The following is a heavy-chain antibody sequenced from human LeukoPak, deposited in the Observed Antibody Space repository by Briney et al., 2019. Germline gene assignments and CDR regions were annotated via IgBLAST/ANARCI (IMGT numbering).Heavy chain of an antibody. J-gene: IGHJ6*03. CDR2: FDPEDGET. CDR3: ATGRSYCSSTSCYNYYYMDV. D-gene: IGHD2-2*02. CDR1: GYTLTELS. V-gene: IGHV1-24*01. Sequence: ASVKVSCKVSGYTLTELSMHWVRQALGKGLEWMGGFDPEDGETIYAQKFQGRVTMTEDTSTDTAYMELSSLRSEDTAVYYCATGRSYCSSTSCYNYYYMDVWGKGTTVTVSS.